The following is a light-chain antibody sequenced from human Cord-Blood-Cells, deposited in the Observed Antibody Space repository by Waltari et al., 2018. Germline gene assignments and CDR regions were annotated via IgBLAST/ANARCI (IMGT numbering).Light chain of an antibody. CDR1: SSDVGGYNY. Sequence: QSALTQPASVSGSPGQSITISCTGTSSDVGGYNYVSWYQQHPGKAPKPMNYEVRNRPSGVSNRCSGSKSGNTASLTISGLQAEDEADYYCSSYTSSSTPYVVFGGGTKLTVL. J-gene: IGLJ2*01. V-gene: IGLV2-14*01. CDR2: EVR. CDR3: SSYTSSSTPYVV.